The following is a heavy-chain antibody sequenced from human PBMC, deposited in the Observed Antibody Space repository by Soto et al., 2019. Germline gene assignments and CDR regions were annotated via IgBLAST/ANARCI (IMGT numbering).Heavy chain of an antibody. J-gene: IGHJ5*02. CDR2: IYYSGST. V-gene: IGHV4-31*03. CDR1: GGSISSGGYY. Sequence: SETLSLTCTVSGGSISSGGYYWSWIRQHPGKGLEWIGYIYYSGSTYYNPSLKSRVTISVDTSKNQFSLKLSSVTAADTAVYYCARGITMIVVVNHYNWFDPWGQGTLVTVSS. D-gene: IGHD3-22*01. CDR3: ARGITMIVVVNHYNWFDP.